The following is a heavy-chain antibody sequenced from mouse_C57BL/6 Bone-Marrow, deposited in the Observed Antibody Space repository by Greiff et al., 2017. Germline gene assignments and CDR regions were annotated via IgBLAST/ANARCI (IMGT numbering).Heavy chain of an antibody. D-gene: IGHD1-1*01. CDR3: ARTGYYGSSQCYFDV. Sequence: VQRVESGAELARPGASVKLSCKASGYTFTSYGISWVKQRTGQGLAWIGEIYPRSGNTYYNEKFKGKATLTAYKSSSTAYMQLRSLTSEDSAVYYCARTGYYGSSQCYFDVWGKGTTLTVSS. V-gene: IGHV1-81*01. J-gene: IGHJ2*01. CDR1: GYTFTSYG. CDR2: IYPRSGNT.